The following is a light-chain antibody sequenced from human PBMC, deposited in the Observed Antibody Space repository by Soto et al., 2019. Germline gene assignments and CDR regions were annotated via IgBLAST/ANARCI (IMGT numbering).Light chain of an antibody. Sequence: EIVLTLSPGTLSLSPGERATLSCRASQRVSSSYLAWYQQRPGQAPSLLIYGASNRATGIPDRFSGSGSGTDFTLTISRLEPEDIAVYYCQQYGSSPYTFGQGTKLEIK. CDR1: QRVSSSY. CDR3: QQYGSSPYT. CDR2: GAS. V-gene: IGKV3-20*01. J-gene: IGKJ2*01.